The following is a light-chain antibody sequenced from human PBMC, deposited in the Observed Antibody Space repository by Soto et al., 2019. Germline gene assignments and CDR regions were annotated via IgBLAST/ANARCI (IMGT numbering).Light chain of an antibody. CDR2: DAS. CDR1: DDISNY. Sequence: DLQMTQSPSSLSASVGDRVTITCQASDDISNYLNWYQQKPGKAPKFLIYDASQVESGVPSRFSGGGSGTEFTFTISSLQAEDIATYYCQRSANLPLTFGPGTKVDI. J-gene: IGKJ3*01. V-gene: IGKV1-33*01. CDR3: QRSANLPLT.